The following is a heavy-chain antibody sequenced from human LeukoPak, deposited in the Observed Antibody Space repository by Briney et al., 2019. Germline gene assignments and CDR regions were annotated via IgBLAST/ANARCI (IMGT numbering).Heavy chain of an antibody. D-gene: IGHD2-15*01. Sequence: GGSLRLSCTAPGFTFGDYAMSWVRQAPGKGLEWVGFIRSKVYGGTTEYAASVKGRFTISRDDSKSIAYLQMNSLKTEDTAVYYCTRHRFSGGSCYNYWGQGTLVTVSS. V-gene: IGHV3-49*04. CDR3: TRHRFSGGSCYNY. CDR1: GFTFGDYA. CDR2: IRSKVYGGTT. J-gene: IGHJ4*02.